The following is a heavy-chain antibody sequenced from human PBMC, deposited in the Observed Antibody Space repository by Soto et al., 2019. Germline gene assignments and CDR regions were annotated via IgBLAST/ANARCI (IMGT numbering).Heavy chain of an antibody. CDR1: GFTFSNAW. D-gene: IGHD3-22*01. V-gene: IGHV3-15*01. Sequence: PGGSLRLSSAASGFTFSNAWMSWVRQAPGKGLEWVGRIKSKTDGGTTDYAAPVKGRFTISRDDSKNTLYLQMNSLKTEDTAVYHCTTDIMIVVVKGYWGQGTLVTVSS. CDR3: TTDIMIVVVKGY. CDR2: IKSKTDGGTT. J-gene: IGHJ4*02.